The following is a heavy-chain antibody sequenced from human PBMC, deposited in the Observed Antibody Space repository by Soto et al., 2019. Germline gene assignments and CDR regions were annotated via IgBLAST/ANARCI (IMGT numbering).Heavy chain of an antibody. CDR2: IHWNNGAT. CDR3: TEDILPGGADV. D-gene: IGHD3-16*01. Sequence: SLGLSCVASAFSSHHHAIHWVRQGPGKGLEWVSGIHWNNGATGYADSVKGRFTIFKDNVKNSVYLQMNSLRTDDTAFYYCTEDILPGGADVWGQGTTVTVSS. V-gene: IGHV3-9*02. CDR1: AFSSHHHA. J-gene: IGHJ6*02.